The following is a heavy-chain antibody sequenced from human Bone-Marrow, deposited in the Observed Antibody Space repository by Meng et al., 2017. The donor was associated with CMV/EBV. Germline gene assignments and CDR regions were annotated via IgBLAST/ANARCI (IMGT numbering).Heavy chain of an antibody. J-gene: IGHJ4*02. Sequence: GESLKISCAASGFTFNTYWMTWVRQPPGKGLEWVANIKQGGGEKSYVDSLKGRFTISRDNAKNTLYLQMNSLRAEDTAVYYCARGRSGSFADWGQGTLVTVSS. CDR3: ARGRSGSFAD. CDR1: GFTFNTYW. CDR2: IKQGGGEK. D-gene: IGHD1-26*01. V-gene: IGHV3-7*01.